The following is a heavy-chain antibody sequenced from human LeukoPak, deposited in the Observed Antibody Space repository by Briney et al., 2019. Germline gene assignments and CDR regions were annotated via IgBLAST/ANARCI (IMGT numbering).Heavy chain of an antibody. CDR2: INPNSGGT. V-gene: IGHV1-2*02. Sequence: ASVKVSCKASGYTFTDYYMHWVRQAPGQGLEWVGWINPNSGGTNYAQKFQGRVTMTRDTSISTAYLELSRLRSDDSAVYYCARDRRLEWELIPSDFDYWGQGTLVTVSS. D-gene: IGHD1-26*01. CDR1: GYTFTDYY. CDR3: ARDRRLEWELIPSDFDY. J-gene: IGHJ4*02.